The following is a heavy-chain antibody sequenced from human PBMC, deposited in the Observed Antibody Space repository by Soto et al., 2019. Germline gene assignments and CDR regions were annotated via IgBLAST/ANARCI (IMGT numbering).Heavy chain of an antibody. D-gene: IGHD3-3*01. CDR1: GFTFSSYA. CDR2: ISGSGGST. V-gene: IGHV3-23*01. CDR3: AKDRDDFWSGYYTAGNVFDY. J-gene: IGHJ4*02. Sequence: EVQLLESGGGLVQPGGSLRLSCAASGFTFSSYAMSWVRQAPGKGLEWVSAISGSGGSTYYADSVKGRFTISRDNSKNPLYLQMNSLRAEDTAVYYCAKDRDDFWSGYYTAGNVFDYWGQGTLVTVSS.